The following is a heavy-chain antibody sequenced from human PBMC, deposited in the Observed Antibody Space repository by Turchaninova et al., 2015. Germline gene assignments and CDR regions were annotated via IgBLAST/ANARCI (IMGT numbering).Heavy chain of an antibody. J-gene: IGHJ3*02. V-gene: IGHV3-49*03. CDR3: ARALRNSGDVFDI. CDR1: GFNFDEYL. CDR2: IRSITYGETT. Sequence: EGQLVEYGGGLGHQGRSLGLSFPSSGFNFDEYLKGWFRQAPGNGLEWVNYIRSITYGETTESAASVKGRFTISRDNSKSIAYLQMNSLKTEDTAVYFCARALRNSGDVFDIWGQGTMVTVSS. D-gene: IGHD1-14*01.